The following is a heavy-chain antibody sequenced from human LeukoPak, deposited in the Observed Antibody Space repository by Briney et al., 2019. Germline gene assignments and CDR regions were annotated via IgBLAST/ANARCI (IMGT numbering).Heavy chain of an antibody. Sequence: GGSLRLSCAASGFTFSSYGMHWVRQAPGKGLEWVAVIWYDGSNKYYADSVKGRFTISRDNSKNTLYLQMNSLRAEDTAVYYCAKDGAVTDYDFWSGYSYYYYMDVWGKGTTVTVSS. V-gene: IGHV3-33*06. J-gene: IGHJ6*03. D-gene: IGHD3-3*01. CDR2: IWYDGSNK. CDR1: GFTFSSYG. CDR3: AKDGAVTDYDFWSGYSYYYYMDV.